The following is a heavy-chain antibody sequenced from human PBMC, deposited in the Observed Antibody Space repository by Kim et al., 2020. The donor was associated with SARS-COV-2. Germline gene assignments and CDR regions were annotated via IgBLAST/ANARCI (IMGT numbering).Heavy chain of an antibody. CDR3: ARWGGDSSGFDY. Sequence: YYAGSVKGRFTISRDNAKNSLYLQMNSLRAEDTAVYYCARWGGDSSGFDYWGQGTLVTVSS. D-gene: IGHD6-25*01. V-gene: IGHV3-21*01. J-gene: IGHJ4*02.